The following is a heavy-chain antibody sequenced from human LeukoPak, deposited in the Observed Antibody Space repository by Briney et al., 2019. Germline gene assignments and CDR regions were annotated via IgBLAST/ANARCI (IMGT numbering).Heavy chain of an antibody. D-gene: IGHD2-8*01. CDR2: INWNGGST. CDR1: GFTFDDYG. J-gene: IGHJ3*02. CDR3: ARVKGYCTNGVCLAAFDI. Sequence: GGSLRLSCAASGFTFDDYGMSWVRQAPGKGLEWVSGINWNGGSTGYADSVKGRFTISRDNAKNSLYLQMNSLRAEDTALYYCARVKGYCTNGVCLAAFDIWSQGTMVTVSS. V-gene: IGHV3-20*04.